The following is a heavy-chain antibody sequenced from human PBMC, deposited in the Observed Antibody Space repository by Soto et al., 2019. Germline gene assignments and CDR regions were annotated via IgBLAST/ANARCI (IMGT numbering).Heavy chain of an antibody. CDR3: TIDPLTPSYKSPWNYLQQGGAFYTGMDV. CDR1: GFTFSHAW. D-gene: IGHD1-7*01. V-gene: IGHV3-15*01. Sequence: EVQLVESGGGLVEPGGSLRVSCAASGFTFSHAWMSWVRQAPGKGLEWVARIKSKTDAETTDYAAPVKGRFTISRDDSKNTLYLQMDSLKTEDTAVYYCTIDPLTPSYKSPWNYLQQGGAFYTGMDVWGQGTTVTVSS. J-gene: IGHJ6*02. CDR2: IKSKTDAETT.